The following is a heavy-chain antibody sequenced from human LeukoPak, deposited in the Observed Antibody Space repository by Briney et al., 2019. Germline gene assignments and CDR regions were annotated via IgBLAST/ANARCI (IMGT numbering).Heavy chain of an antibody. J-gene: IGHJ5*02. CDR3: ARGGLLTFGGVIAYNWFDP. D-gene: IGHD3-16*02. V-gene: IGHV5-51*01. CDR2: IYPDDSDT. Sequence: GESLKIPCKGSGYSFNTYWIGWVRQMPGKGLEWMGNIYPDDSDTKYSPSFKSRVTISVDTSKNQFSLKLSSVTAADTAVYYCARGGLLTFGGVIAYNWFDPWGQGTLVTVSS. CDR1: GYSFNTYW.